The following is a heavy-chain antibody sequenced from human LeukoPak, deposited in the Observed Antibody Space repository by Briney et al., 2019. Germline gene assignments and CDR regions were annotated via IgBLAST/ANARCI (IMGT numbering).Heavy chain of an antibody. J-gene: IGHJ6*03. CDR3: AKHDSGYGSSIYIDV. V-gene: IGHV3-23*01. CDR2: ISGNT. CDR1: GFTFSNAW. Sequence: PGGSLRLSCAASGFTFSNAWMSWVRQAPGKGLEWVSAISGNTYYADPVKGRFTISRDSSKNMLFLQMGSLRAEDTAVYYCAKHDSGYGSSIYIDVWGKGTTVTVSS. D-gene: IGHD6-13*01.